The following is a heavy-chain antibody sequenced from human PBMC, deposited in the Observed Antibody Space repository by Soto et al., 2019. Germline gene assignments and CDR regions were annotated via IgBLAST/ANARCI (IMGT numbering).Heavy chain of an antibody. J-gene: IGHJ6*02. D-gene: IGHD3-3*01. Sequence: LRLSCAASGFTFSNYWMSWVRQAPGKGLEWVSYISSSGSTIYYADSVKGRFTISRDNAKNSLYLQMNSLRAEDTAVYYCARSGEVPYYDFWSGYYPPCGMDVWGQGTTVTVSS. CDR3: ARSGEVPYYDFWSGYYPPCGMDV. CDR2: ISSSGSTI. CDR1: GFTFSNYW. V-gene: IGHV3-11*01.